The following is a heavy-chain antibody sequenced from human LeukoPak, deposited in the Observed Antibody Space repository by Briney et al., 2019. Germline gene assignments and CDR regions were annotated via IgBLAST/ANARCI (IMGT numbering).Heavy chain of an antibody. Sequence: GRSLRLSCAASGFTFSSYAMHWVRQAPGKGLEWVAVISYDGSNKYYADSVKGRFTISRDNSKNTLYLQMNSLRAEDTAVYYCARDRGTAMESLQYYYYYYMDVWGKGTTVTISS. D-gene: IGHD5-18*01. V-gene: IGHV3-30*04. CDR3: ARDRGTAMESLQYYYYYYMDV. CDR1: GFTFSSYA. J-gene: IGHJ6*03. CDR2: ISYDGSNK.